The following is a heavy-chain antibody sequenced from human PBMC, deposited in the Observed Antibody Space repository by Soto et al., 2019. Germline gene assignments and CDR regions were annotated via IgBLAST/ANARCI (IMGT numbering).Heavy chain of an antibody. D-gene: IGHD3-3*01. Sequence: EVQLLESGGGLVQPGGSLRLSCAASGFTFSSYAMSWVRQAPGKGLEWVSAISGSGGSTYYADSVKGRFTISRDNSKNTLYLQMNSLRAEDTAVYYCAKTPRAYDFWSGYPSDYFDYWGQGTLVTVSS. CDR2: ISGSGGST. CDR3: AKTPRAYDFWSGYPSDYFDY. J-gene: IGHJ4*02. CDR1: GFTFSSYA. V-gene: IGHV3-23*01.